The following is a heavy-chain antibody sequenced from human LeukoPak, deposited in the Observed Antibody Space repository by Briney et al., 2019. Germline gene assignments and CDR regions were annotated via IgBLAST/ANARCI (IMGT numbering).Heavy chain of an antibody. CDR2: AIRSGST. CDR1: GVSFSDHY. CDR3: ARVLTGTLDY. J-gene: IGHJ4*02. Sequence: PSETLSLTCAVSGVSFSDHYWSWIRQPPGKGLEWIEEAIRSGSTNSNPSLKSRVTVSVDTSKNQFSLNLSSVTAADTGVYYCARVLTGTLDYWGQGILVTVSS. D-gene: IGHD1-7*01. V-gene: IGHV4-34*12.